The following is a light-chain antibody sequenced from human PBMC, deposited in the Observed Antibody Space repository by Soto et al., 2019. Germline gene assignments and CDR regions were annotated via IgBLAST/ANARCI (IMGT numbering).Light chain of an antibody. CDR2: KVS. Sequence: DIVMTQTPLSSLVALGQAASISCRSSQSLVHSDGNTYLSWLQQRPGQPPRLLIYKVSDRFSGVPDRFSGSGAGTEFTLTITRVEPEDVGVYYCMQATQSHWTFGQGTKVDIK. V-gene: IGKV2-24*01. CDR3: MQATQSHWT. CDR1: QSLVHSDGNTY. J-gene: IGKJ1*01.